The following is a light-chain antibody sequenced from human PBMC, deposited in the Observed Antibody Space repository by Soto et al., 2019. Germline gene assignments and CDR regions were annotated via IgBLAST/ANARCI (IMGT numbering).Light chain of an antibody. CDR2: AAS. CDR3: QQSNSFPVT. CDR1: QGISRW. J-gene: IGKJ5*01. Sequence: DIQMTQSPSSVSASVGDRVTITCRASQGISRWLAWYQQKPGKAPKLLIYAASTLQSRVPSRFSGSGSGTDFTLTISSLQPEDFAIYYCQQSNSFPVTFGQGTQLEIK. V-gene: IGKV1-12*01.